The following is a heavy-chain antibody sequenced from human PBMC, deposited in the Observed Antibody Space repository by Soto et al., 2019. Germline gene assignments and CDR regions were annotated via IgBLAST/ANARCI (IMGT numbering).Heavy chain of an antibody. V-gene: IGHV3-30*18. D-gene: IGHD3-3*01. CDR2: ISYDGSNK. CDR1: GFTFSSYG. Sequence: GGSLRLSCAASGFTFSSYGMHWVRQAPGKGLEWVAVISYDGSNKYYADSVKGRFTISRDNSKNTLYLQMNSLRAEDTAVYYCAKDGADYDFWSGYYLNTNWFDPWGQGTLVTVSS. J-gene: IGHJ5*02. CDR3: AKDGADYDFWSGYYLNTNWFDP.